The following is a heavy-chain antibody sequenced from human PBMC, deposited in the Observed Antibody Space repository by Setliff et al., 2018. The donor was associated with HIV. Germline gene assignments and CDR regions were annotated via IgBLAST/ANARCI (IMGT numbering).Heavy chain of an antibody. Sequence: ASVKVSCKASGFTFKDYYMHWVQQAPGKGLEWMGRLDPEDGETIYAEKFLGRGTISTDMSTYTVFMEVNNLRSEDTAVYFCARVGSSPPQYFDYWGQRTLVTVSS. CDR2: LDPEDGET. D-gene: IGHD1-26*01. V-gene: IGHV1-69-2*01. J-gene: IGHJ4*01. CDR1: GFTFKDYY. CDR3: ARVGSSPPQYFDY.